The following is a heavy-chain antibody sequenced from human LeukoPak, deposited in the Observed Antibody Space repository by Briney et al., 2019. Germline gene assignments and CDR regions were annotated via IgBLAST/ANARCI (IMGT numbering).Heavy chain of an antibody. J-gene: IGHJ3*02. V-gene: IGHV3-30*04. D-gene: IGHD5-18*01. Sequence: GGSLRLSCAASGFTFSTYAMHGVRQAPGKGLEWVAVISYDGSSKYYADSVKGRFTISRDNSKNTLYLQMNSLRAEDTAVYYCARARSSYGYGDAFDIWGQGTMVTVSS. CDR1: GFTFSTYA. CDR2: ISYDGSSK. CDR3: ARARSSYGYGDAFDI.